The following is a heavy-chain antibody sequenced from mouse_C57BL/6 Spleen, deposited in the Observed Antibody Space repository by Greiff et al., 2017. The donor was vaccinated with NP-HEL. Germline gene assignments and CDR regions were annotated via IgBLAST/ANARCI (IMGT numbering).Heavy chain of an antibody. CDR1: GFTFSSYA. J-gene: IGHJ4*01. V-gene: IGHV5-4*01. D-gene: IGHD1-1*01. CDR3: AREGYYGSRRYYAMDD. CDR2: ISDGGSYT. Sequence: EVQGVESGGGLVKPGGSLKLSCAASGFTFSSYAMSWVRQTPEKRLEWVATISDGGSYTYYPDNVKGRFTISRDNAKNNLYLQMSHLKSEDTAMYYCAREGYYGSRRYYAMDDWGQGTSVTVSS.